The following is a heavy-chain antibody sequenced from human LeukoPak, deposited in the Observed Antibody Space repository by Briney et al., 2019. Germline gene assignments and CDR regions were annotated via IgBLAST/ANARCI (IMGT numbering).Heavy chain of an antibody. CDR1: GGSFSGYY. CDR3: ARASRYYYDSSGYQRSYYMDV. CDR2: INHSGST. J-gene: IGHJ6*03. Sequence: SETLSLTCAVYGGSFSGYYWSWIRQPPGKGLEWIGEINHSGSTNYNPPLKSRVTISVDTSKNQFSLKLSSVTAADTAVYYCARASRYYYDSSGYQRSYYMDVWGKGTTVTVSS. V-gene: IGHV4-34*01. D-gene: IGHD3-22*01.